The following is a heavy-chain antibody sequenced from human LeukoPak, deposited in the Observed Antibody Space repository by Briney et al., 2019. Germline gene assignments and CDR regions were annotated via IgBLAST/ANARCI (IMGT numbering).Heavy chain of an antibody. J-gene: IGHJ6*03. CDR1: GGSISSYY. CDR2: IYYSGST. Sequence: NPSETLSLTCTVSGGSISSYYWSWIRQPPGKGLVWIGYIYYSGSTNYNPSLKSRVTISVDTSKNQFSLKLSSVTAADTAVYYCARVGNSYGYYMDVWGKGTTVTVSS. D-gene: IGHD5-18*01. CDR3: ARVGNSYGYYMDV. V-gene: IGHV4-59*01.